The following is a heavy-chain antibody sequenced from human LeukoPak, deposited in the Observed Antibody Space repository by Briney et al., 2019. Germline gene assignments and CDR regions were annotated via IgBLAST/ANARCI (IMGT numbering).Heavy chain of an antibody. J-gene: IGHJ4*02. D-gene: IGHD2-15*01. CDR2: ISRSSSYI. Sequence: GGSLRLSCAASGFTFSSYSMNWVRQAPGKGLEWVSYISRSSSYIYYADSLKGRITISRDNAKNSLYLQMNGLRAEDTAVYYCAKAPVTSCRGAFCYPFDYWGQGTLVTVSS. V-gene: IGHV3-21*01. CDR1: GFTFSSYS. CDR3: AKAPVTSCRGAFCYPFDY.